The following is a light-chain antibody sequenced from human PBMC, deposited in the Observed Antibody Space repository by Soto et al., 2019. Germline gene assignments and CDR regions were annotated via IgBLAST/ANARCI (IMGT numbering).Light chain of an antibody. CDR1: SSNVGRNT. J-gene: IGLJ2*01. CDR2: SNN. Sequence: QPVLTQPPSASGTPGQRVTISCSGSSSNVGRNTVNWYLQLPGTAPKLLIYSNNQRPSGVADRFTGSKSGTSASLAISGLQSEDEADYYCASWDDSLNGVVFGGGTKLTVL. CDR3: ASWDDSLNGVV. V-gene: IGLV1-44*01.